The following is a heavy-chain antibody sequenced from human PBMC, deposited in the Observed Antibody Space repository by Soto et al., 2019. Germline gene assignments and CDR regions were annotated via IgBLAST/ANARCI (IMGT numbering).Heavy chain of an antibody. D-gene: IGHD2-2*01. CDR3: ARTIWDDLDCSSTSCYSDYYYYYYMAV. Sequence: SETLSLTCAVSSGSISSNNWCCWVRPPPGEVLEWRGEIYHSGSTNYNPSLKSRVTISVDKSKNQFSLKLSSVNAADTAVYYCARTIWDDLDCSSTSCYSDYYYYYYMAVWGKGTTVTVSS. V-gene: IGHV4-4*02. CDR2: IYHSGST. CDR1: SGSISSNNW. J-gene: IGHJ6*03.